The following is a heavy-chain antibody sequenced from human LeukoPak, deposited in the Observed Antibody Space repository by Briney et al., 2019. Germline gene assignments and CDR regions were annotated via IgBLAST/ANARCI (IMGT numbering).Heavy chain of an antibody. CDR1: GFTFSSYS. D-gene: IGHD2-21*02. CDR2: ISSSSSYI. Sequence: PGGSLRLSCAASGFTFSSYSMNWVRQAPGKGLEWVSSISSSSSYIYYADSVKGRFTISRDNAKNSLYLQMNSLRAEDTAVYYCAREYPPAAYCGGDCYDINAFDIWGQGTMVTVSS. CDR3: AREYPPAAYCGGDCYDINAFDI. J-gene: IGHJ3*02. V-gene: IGHV3-21*04.